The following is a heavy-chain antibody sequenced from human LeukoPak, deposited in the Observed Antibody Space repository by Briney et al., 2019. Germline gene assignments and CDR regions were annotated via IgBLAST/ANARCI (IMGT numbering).Heavy chain of an antibody. CDR3: AKGLFGSVAGTFDY. V-gene: IGHV3-23*01. CDR1: GFTFGSYA. Sequence: GESLKISCAASGFTFGSYAMTWVRQAPGKGLEWVSAISGSGGSTYYADSVKGRFTISRDNSKNTLYLQMNSLRAEDTAVYYCAKGLFGSVAGTFDYWGQGTLVTVSS. CDR2: ISGSGGST. D-gene: IGHD6-19*01. J-gene: IGHJ4*02.